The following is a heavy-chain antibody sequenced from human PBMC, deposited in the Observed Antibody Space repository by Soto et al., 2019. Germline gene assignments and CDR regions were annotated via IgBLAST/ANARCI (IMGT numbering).Heavy chain of an antibody. D-gene: IGHD6-6*01. Sequence: EVQLVESGGGLVQPGGSLRLSCAASGFTFSNYGMNWVRQAPGQGLAWVSYISSSIATIQYADSVKGRFTISRDNAKNSLYLQMNSLRDEDTAVYYCARGGAARPDYWGQGTLVTVSS. V-gene: IGHV3-48*02. CDR2: ISSSIATI. CDR1: GFTFSNYG. J-gene: IGHJ4*02. CDR3: ARGGAARPDY.